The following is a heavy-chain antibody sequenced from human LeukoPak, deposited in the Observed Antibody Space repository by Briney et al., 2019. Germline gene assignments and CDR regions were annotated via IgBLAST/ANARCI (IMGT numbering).Heavy chain of an antibody. CDR3: ARRSDFRNWFDP. V-gene: IGHV5-51*01. CDR2: IYPGNSQT. J-gene: IGHJ5*02. D-gene: IGHD2-21*02. Sequence: GESLKISCKAFGYNFTNYWIDWVRQMPGKGLEWMGNIYPGNSQTTYRPSFEGQVTISADRSISTAYLQWNSLEASDTAMYYCARRSDFRNWFDPWGLGTLVTVSA. CDR1: GYNFTNYW.